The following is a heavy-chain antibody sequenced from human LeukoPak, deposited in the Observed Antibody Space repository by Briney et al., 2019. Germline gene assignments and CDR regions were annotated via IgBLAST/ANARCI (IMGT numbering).Heavy chain of an antibody. J-gene: IGHJ4*02. CDR1: GGSISSGDYY. D-gene: IGHD3-10*01. Sequence: PSETLSLTCTVSGGSISSGDYYWSWIRQPPGKGLEWIGYIYYSGSTYYNPSLKSRVTISVDTSKNQFSLKLSSVTAVDTAVYYCARGLDGSGKFDYWGQGTLVTVSS. CDR3: ARGLDGSGKFDY. V-gene: IGHV4-30-4*01. CDR2: IYYSGST.